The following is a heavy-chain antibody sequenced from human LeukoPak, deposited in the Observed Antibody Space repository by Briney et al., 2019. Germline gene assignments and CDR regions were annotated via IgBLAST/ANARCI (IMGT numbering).Heavy chain of an antibody. CDR3: AGHHPRNTVDF. CDR2: ISDIGSI. V-gene: IGHV4-59*08. Sequence: SETLSLTCTVSGVSITSYYWSWIRQPPGKGLEWIAYISDIGSINYNPSLKSRVTISLDTSKNQFSLKLSSVTAADTAVYCCAGHHPRNTVDFWGQGTLATVSS. D-gene: IGHD2/OR15-2a*01. CDR1: GVSITSYY. J-gene: IGHJ4*02.